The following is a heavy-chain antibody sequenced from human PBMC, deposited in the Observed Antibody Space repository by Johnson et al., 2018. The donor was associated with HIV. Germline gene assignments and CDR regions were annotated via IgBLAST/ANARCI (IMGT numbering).Heavy chain of an antibody. CDR3: ERGKYRGSLTSPDAFDI. CDR2: IKSDGGST. D-gene: IGHD1-26*01. J-gene: IGHJ3*02. V-gene: IGHV3-74*01. Sequence: VQLVESGGGLVQPGGSLRLSCVVSGFTFKTYWMHWVRQAPGKGLVWVARIKSDGGSTSYVDSVKGRFIISRENTKNTLYLQMNSRRADDTGVYYCERGKYRGSLTSPDAFDIGGQVRMVTVS. CDR1: GFTFKTYW.